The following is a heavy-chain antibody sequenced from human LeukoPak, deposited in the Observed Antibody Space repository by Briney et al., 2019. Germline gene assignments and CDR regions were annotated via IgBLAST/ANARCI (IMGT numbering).Heavy chain of an antibody. D-gene: IGHD6-13*01. J-gene: IGHJ4*02. Sequence: SETLSLTCTVSGGSISSGSYYWSWIPQPAGKGLEWIGRIYTSGSTNYNPSLKSRVTISVDTSKNQFSLKLSSVTAADTAVYYCARTNIAAVDYWGQGTLVTVSS. CDR1: GGSISSGSYY. CDR3: ARTNIAAVDY. CDR2: IYTSGST. V-gene: IGHV4-61*02.